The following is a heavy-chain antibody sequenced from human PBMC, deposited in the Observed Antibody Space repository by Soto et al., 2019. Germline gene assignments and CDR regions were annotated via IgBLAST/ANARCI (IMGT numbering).Heavy chain of an antibody. V-gene: IGHV3-30*18. Sequence: GGSLRLSCAASGFTFSSYGMHWVRQAPGKGLEWVAVISYDGSNKYYADSVKGRFTISRDNSKNTLYLQMNSLRAEDTAVYYCAKPDGDYGSGSYSPHLYYYMDVWGKGTTVTVSS. D-gene: IGHD3-10*01. CDR3: AKPDGDYGSGSYSPHLYYYMDV. CDR1: GFTFSSYG. J-gene: IGHJ6*03. CDR2: ISYDGSNK.